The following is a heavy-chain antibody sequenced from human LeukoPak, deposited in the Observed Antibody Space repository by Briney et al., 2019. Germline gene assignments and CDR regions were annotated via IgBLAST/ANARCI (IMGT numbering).Heavy chain of an antibody. CDR3: ANSPRILWFDP. CDR2: IGGDGIA. CDR1: GFTFTDHP. Sequence: GGSLRLSCVASGFTFTDHPMNWVRQAPGKGLEWISYIGGDGIAFYADSVKGRFTASKDDARKSMYLQMNSLRVEDTAVYYCANSPRILWFDPWGQGTLVTVSS. D-gene: IGHD3-3*01. V-gene: IGHV3-69-1*01. J-gene: IGHJ5*02.